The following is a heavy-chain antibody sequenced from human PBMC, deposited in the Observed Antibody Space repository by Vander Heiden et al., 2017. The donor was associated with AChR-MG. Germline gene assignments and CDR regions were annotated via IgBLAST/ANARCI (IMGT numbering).Heavy chain of an antibody. Sequence: EVQLLESGGGLVQPGGTLRLSCAASGSTFSSYAMSWVRQAPGKGVEWVSAISGSGGSTYYADSVKGRFTISRDNSKNTLYLQMNSLRAEDTAVYYCAKERIVARNWFDPWGQGTLVTVSS. CDR2: ISGSGGST. CDR1: GSTFSSYA. J-gene: IGHJ5*02. V-gene: IGHV3-23*01. D-gene: IGHD5-12*01. CDR3: AKERIVARNWFDP.